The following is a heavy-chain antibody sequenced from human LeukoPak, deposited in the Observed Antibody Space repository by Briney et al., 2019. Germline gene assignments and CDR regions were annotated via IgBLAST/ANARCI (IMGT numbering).Heavy chain of an antibody. V-gene: IGHV1-2*02. Sequence: ASVKVSCKASGYTFTGYYMHWVRQAPGQGLEWMGWINPNSGGTNYAQKFQGRVTMTRDTSISTAYMELSRLRSDDTAVYYCARGPNYYGSGRSWFDPWGQGTLVTVSS. CDR3: ARGPNYYGSGRSWFDP. J-gene: IGHJ5*02. CDR1: GYTFTGYY. CDR2: INPNSGGT. D-gene: IGHD3-10*01.